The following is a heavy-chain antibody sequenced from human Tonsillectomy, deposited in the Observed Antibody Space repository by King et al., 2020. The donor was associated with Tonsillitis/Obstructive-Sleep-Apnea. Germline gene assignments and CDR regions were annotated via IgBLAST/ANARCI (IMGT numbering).Heavy chain of an antibody. CDR1: GFTLRCYW. D-gene: IGHD3-3*01. CDR2: ITMDWSST. J-gene: IGHJ3*02. Sequence: VQLVESGGGLVQPGGSLRLSFAAPGFTLRCYWMDLVRPAPGKGLVWVSRITMDWSSTSYAGSGRGLVTISRDNAKNTLYLQMNSLRAEDTAVYYCARVYYDFWSGAFDIWGQGTMVTVSS. V-gene: IGHV3-74*01. CDR3: ARVYYDFWSGAFDI.